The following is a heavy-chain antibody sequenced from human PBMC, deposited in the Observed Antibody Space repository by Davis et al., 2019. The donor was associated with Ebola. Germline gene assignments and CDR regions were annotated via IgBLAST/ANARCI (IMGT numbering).Heavy chain of an antibody. CDR2: ISSSSSYI. V-gene: IGHV3-21*01. CDR3: ARGGYCSGGSCYGDWFDP. J-gene: IGHJ5*02. CDR1: GFTFSSYS. Sequence: PGGSLRLSCAASGFTFSSYSMNWVRQAPGKGLEWVSSISSSSSYIYYADSVKGRFTISRDNAKNSLYLQMNSLRAEDTAVYYCARGGYCSGGSCYGDWFDPWGQGTLVTVSS. D-gene: IGHD2-15*01.